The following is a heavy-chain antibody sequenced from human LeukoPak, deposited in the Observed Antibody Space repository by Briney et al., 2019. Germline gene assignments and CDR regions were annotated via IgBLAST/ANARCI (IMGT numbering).Heavy chain of an antibody. J-gene: IGHJ3*02. D-gene: IGHD4-23*01. Sequence: ASVKVSCKVSGYTLTELSMHWVRQAPGKGLEWMGGFDPEDGETIYAQKFQGRVTMTEDTSTDTAYMELSSLRSEDTAVYYCATDQPGLRWLTKGNAFDIWGQGTMVTVSS. V-gene: IGHV1-24*01. CDR1: GYTLTELS. CDR2: FDPEDGET. CDR3: ATDQPGLRWLTKGNAFDI.